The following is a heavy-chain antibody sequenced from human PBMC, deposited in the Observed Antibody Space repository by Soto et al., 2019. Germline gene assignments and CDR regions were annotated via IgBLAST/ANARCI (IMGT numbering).Heavy chain of an antibody. J-gene: IGHJ3*02. CDR1: GYTFTNYY. CDR2: INPSGGGT. D-gene: IGHD6-13*01. Sequence: QVQLVQSGAEVKKPGASVKVSCKASGYTFTNYYMHWVRQAPGQGLEWMGIINPSGGGTSYAQKFQVRVTMTRDTSTSTVYMELSGLRSEDTGVYYCARGDSYSSSPNPIWGQGTMVTVSS. CDR3: ARGDSYSSSPNPI. V-gene: IGHV1-46*01.